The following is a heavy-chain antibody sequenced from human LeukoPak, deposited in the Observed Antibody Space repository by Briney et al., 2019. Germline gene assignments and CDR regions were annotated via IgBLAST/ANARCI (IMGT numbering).Heavy chain of an antibody. J-gene: IGHJ3*02. Sequence: ASVKVSCKASGDTFTIYDINWVRQATGQGLEWMGWMNPNSGDTGYAQKFQGRVTITRDTSISTAYMDMSSLRSDDTAVYYCARNLWFGESSDAFDMWGQGTMVTVSS. CDR2: MNPNSGDT. CDR1: GDTFTIYD. D-gene: IGHD3-10*01. V-gene: IGHV1-8*03. CDR3: ARNLWFGESSDAFDM.